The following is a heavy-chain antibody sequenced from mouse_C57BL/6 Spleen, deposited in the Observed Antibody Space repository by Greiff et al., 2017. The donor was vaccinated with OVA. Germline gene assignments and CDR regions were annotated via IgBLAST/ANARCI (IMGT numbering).Heavy chain of an antibody. CDR3: TRGGSSPLDY. V-gene: IGHV6-6*01. CDR1: GFTFSDAW. J-gene: IGHJ2*01. Sequence: EVKVVESGGGLVQPGGSMKLSCAASGFTFSDAWMDWVRQSPEKGLEWVAEIRNKANNHATYYAESVKGRFTISRDDSKSSVYLQMNSLRAEDTGIYYCTRGGSSPLDYWGQGTTLTVSS. D-gene: IGHD1-1*01. CDR2: IRNKANNHAT.